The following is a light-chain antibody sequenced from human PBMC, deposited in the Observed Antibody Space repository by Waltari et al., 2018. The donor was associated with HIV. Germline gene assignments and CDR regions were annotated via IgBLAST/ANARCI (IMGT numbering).Light chain of an antibody. V-gene: IGKV1-39*01. Sequence: DIRLTQSPSSLSASVGDRVMIVCRASQHIENYFNWYQQKPGKAPNLLISAASNLQKNVPSRIIGSGAGTDFTLAISGLQPEDFATYFCQQSYSGLLYTFGQGT. CDR3: QQSYSGLLYT. J-gene: IGKJ2*01. CDR2: AAS. CDR1: QHIENY.